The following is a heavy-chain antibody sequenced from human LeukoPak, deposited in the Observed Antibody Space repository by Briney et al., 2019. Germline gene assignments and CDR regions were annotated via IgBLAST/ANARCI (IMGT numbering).Heavy chain of an antibody. J-gene: IGHJ4*02. CDR3: ARDPCIAARPCNYFDY. CDR2: ISYDGSNK. Sequence: GGSLRLSCAASGFTFSSYAMHWVRQAPGKGLEWVAVISYDGSNKYYADSAKGRFTISRDNSKNTLYLQMNSLRAEDTAVYYCARDPCIAARPCNYFDYWGQGTLVTVSS. CDR1: GFTFSSYA. D-gene: IGHD6-6*01. V-gene: IGHV3-30*01.